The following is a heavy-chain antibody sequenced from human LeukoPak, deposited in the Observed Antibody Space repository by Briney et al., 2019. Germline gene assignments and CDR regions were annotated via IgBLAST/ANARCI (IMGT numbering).Heavy chain of an antibody. CDR1: GFTFSRYA. V-gene: IGHV3-23*01. Sequence: GGSLRLSCAASGFTFSRYAMSWVRQAPGKGLEWVSAISGSGGSTYYADSVKGRFTISRDNSKNTLYLQMNSLRAEDTAVYYCARAPGMATIHLNWFDPWGQGTLVTVSS. CDR3: ARAPGMATIHLNWFDP. CDR2: ISGSGGST. D-gene: IGHD5-24*01. J-gene: IGHJ5*02.